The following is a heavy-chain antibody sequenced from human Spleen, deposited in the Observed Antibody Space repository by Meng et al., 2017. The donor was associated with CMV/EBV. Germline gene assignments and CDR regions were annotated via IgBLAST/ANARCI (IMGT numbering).Heavy chain of an antibody. J-gene: IGHJ3*02. D-gene: IGHD2-2*01. Sequence: GGSLRLSCAASGFTFSSYWMHWVRQAPGKGLVWVSRINSDGSSTNYADSVKGRFTISRDNAKNTLYLQMNSLRAEDTAVYYCVRALRYCSSTSCYLFDAFDIWGQGTMVTVSS. CDR1: GFTFSSYW. CDR3: VRALRYCSSTSCYLFDAFDI. CDR2: INSDGSST. V-gene: IGHV3-74*01.